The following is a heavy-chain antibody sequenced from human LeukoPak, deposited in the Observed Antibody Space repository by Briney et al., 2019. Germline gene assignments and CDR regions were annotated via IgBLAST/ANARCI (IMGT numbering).Heavy chain of an antibody. CDR3: AANYDFWSGYNY. CDR2: ISGSGGTT. CDR1: GFTFSSCA. J-gene: IGHJ4*02. D-gene: IGHD3-3*01. Sequence: GGSLRLSCAVSGFTFSSCAMTWVRQAPGKGLEWVSGISGSGGTTYYADSVKGRFTISRDNAKNSLYLQMNSLRAEDTAVYYCAANYDFWSGYNYWGQGTLVTVSS. V-gene: IGHV3-23*01.